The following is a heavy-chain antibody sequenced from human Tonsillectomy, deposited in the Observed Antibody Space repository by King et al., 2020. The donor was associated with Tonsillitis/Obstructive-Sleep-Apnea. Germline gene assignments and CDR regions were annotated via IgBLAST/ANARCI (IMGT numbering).Heavy chain of an antibody. D-gene: IGHD5-12*01. CDR1: GDSVSANSVA. CDR3: ARVKHSDYDFNYDYGMDV. V-gene: IGHV6-1*01. J-gene: IGHJ6*02. Sequence: VQLPQSGPGLVKPSQTLSLTCAISGDSVSANSVAWNYIRQSPSRGLEWLGRTYYKSKWYNDYAVSVKSRITINPDTSKNQFSLQLTSVTPEDTAVYYCARVKHSDYDFNYDYGMDVWGQGTTVTVSS. CDR2: TYYKSKWYN.